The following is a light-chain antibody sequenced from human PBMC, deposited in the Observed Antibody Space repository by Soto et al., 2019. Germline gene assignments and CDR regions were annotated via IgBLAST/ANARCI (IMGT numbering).Light chain of an antibody. CDR1: QIVSNTY. CDR3: QQYVSSLGVYT. V-gene: IGKV3-20*01. CDR2: ATS. Sequence: EIVLTQSPGTLSLSPGEGAALSCRASQIVSNTYLAWYQQKPGQPPRLLIHATSSRATGIPDRFSGSGSGTDLTLTISRLEPEDFALYYCQQYVSSLGVYTFGQGTKLEI. J-gene: IGKJ2*01.